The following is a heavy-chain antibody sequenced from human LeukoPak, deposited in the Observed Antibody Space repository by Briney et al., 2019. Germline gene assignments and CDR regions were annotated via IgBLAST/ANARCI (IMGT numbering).Heavy chain of an antibody. Sequence: SETLSLTCTVSGGSISTSGYYWGWIRQPPGKGLEWIGSIYYSGSAYYNPSLKSRVTISVDTSKNHFSLKLSSVTAADTAVYYCARDCPAYCNGGSCYYYYYMDVWGKGTTVTVSS. CDR1: GGSISTSGYY. CDR2: IYYSGSA. D-gene: IGHD2-15*01. J-gene: IGHJ6*03. V-gene: IGHV4-39*07. CDR3: ARDCPAYCNGGSCYYYYYMDV.